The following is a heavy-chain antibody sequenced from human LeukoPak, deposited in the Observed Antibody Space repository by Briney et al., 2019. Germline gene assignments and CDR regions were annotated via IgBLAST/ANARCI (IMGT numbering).Heavy chain of an antibody. CDR2: ISSSSSYI. V-gene: IGHV3-21*01. CDR1: GFTFSTYN. J-gene: IGHJ6*03. Sequence: GGSLRLSCAASGFTFSTYNMNWVRQAPGKGLEWVSSISSSSSYIYYADSVKGRFTISRDNAKNTLYLQMNSPRAEDTAVYYCAREGWLPPLSYYYMDVWGKGTTVTISS. D-gene: IGHD6-19*01. CDR3: AREGWLPPLSYYYMDV.